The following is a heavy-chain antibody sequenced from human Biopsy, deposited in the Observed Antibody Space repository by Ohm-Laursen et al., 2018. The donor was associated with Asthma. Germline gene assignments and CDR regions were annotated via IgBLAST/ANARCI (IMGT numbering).Heavy chain of an antibody. CDR3: ARGSSSRLSQWELLVSGGKRARSYYGMDV. J-gene: IGHJ6*02. CDR1: GGSFSSNY. Sequence: SDTLSLTCAVYGGSFSSNYWSWIRQTPGKGLEWLGDTHHRGYTNYNPSLRSRPTLSVDPSKNQFSLSRTSVTAADTAVYYCARGSSSRLSQWELLVSGGKRARSYYGMDVWGQGTTVTVSS. V-gene: IGHV4-34*01. CDR2: THHRGYT. D-gene: IGHD1-26*01.